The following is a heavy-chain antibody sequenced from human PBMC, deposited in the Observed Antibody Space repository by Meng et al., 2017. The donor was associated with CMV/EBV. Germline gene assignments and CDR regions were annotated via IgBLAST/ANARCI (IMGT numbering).Heavy chain of an antibody. Sequence: GESLKISCAASGFTFSSYSMNWVRQAPGKGLEWVSYISSSSTIYYADSVKGRFTIPRDNAKNSLYLQMNSLRAEDTAVYYCAREDIVVVPAASYYGMDVWGQGTTVTVSS. J-gene: IGHJ6*02. D-gene: IGHD2-2*01. CDR3: AREDIVVVPAASYYGMDV. CDR1: GFTFSSYS. CDR2: ISSSSTI. V-gene: IGHV3-48*04.